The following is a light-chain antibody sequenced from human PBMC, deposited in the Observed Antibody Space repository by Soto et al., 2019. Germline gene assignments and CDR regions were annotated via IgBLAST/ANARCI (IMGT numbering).Light chain of an antibody. J-gene: IGKJ4*01. V-gene: IGKV1-9*01. CDR1: QDVSRS. Sequence: DTQFTQSPSFLSASVGDRVTIACRASQDVSRSVGWYPHKPGTAPKLLISAASTLKSGVPSRVSGSGSGTEFTLTISSLQPEDFETYYCQQLWTYTLTFGEGTKVDIK. CDR2: AAS. CDR3: QQLWTYTLT.